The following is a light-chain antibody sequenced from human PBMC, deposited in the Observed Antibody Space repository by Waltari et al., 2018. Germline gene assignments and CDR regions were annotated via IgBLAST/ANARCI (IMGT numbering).Light chain of an antibody. CDR2: SDD. CDR1: SSNIGRNP. CDR3: STWDDSLNGQV. Sequence: QSVLTQPPSASGSPGQRVIISCSGSSSNIGRNPVNWYQQLPGTAPTLLISSDDQRPSGVPGRFSGSKSGTSAALGITGLLAEDEAVYHCSTWDDSLNGQVFGGGSKVTVL. J-gene: IGLJ3*02. V-gene: IGLV1-44*01.